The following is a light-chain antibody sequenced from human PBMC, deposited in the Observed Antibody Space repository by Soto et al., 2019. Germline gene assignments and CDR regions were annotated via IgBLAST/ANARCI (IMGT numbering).Light chain of an antibody. CDR3: VLHMGSGTSV. Sequence: QAVVTQEPSFSVSPGGTVTLTCGLSSGSVSSNYFPSWYQQTPGQAPRTLIYSTNTRSSGVPDRFSGSILGNKAALAITGAQTDDEAHYYCVLHMGSGTSVFGGGTKVTVL. CDR2: STN. J-gene: IGLJ2*01. CDR1: SGSVSSNYF. V-gene: IGLV8-61*01.